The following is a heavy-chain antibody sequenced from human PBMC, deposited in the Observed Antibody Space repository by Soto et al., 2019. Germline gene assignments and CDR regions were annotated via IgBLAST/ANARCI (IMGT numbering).Heavy chain of an antibody. CDR3: AKGEMDFWSGYYLKVYGFDY. CDR1: GFTFSSYA. J-gene: IGHJ4*02. Sequence: GGSLRLSCAASGFTFSSYAMSWVRQAPGKGLEWVSAISGSGGSTYYADSVKGRFTISRDNSKNTLYLQMNSLRAEDTAVYYCAKGEMDFWSGYYLKVYGFDYWGQGTLVTVSS. CDR2: ISGSGGST. V-gene: IGHV3-23*01. D-gene: IGHD3-3*01.